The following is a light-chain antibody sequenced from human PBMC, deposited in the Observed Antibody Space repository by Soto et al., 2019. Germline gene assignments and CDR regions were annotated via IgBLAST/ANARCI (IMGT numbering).Light chain of an antibody. J-gene: IGLJ1*01. CDR2: DVT. V-gene: IGLV2-14*01. CDR3: RSYTTSSSYV. Sequence: QSVLTQAASVSGSPGQSITISCAGTSSDVGGYIYVSWYQQHPGKAPKLMIYDVTSRPSGVSYRFSGSKSGNTASLTISGLQAEDETDYYCRSYTTSSSYVLGTGTKVTVL. CDR1: SSDVGGYIY.